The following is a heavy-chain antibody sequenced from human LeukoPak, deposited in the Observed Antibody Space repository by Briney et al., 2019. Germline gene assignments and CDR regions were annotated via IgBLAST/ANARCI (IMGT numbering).Heavy chain of an antibody. CDR2: IKSDGST. CDR3: ARAPSEIGGYYPEYFRH. Sequence: AGGSLRLSCAASGFTFSSYWKHWVRHAPGKGLVWVSRIKSDGSTRYADSVKGRLTISRDNAKNTVSLQMNSLRAEDTGVYYCARAPSEIGGYYPEYFRHWGQGTLVTVSP. J-gene: IGHJ1*01. V-gene: IGHV3-74*01. CDR1: GFTFSSYW. D-gene: IGHD3-22*01.